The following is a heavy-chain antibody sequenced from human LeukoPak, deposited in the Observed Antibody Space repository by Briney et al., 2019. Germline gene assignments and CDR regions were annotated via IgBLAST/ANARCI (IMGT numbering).Heavy chain of an antibody. CDR1: GGTFSSYA. V-gene: IGHV1-69*13. CDR2: IIPIFGTA. CDR3: ARTLYIAAAPGGFDY. J-gene: IGHJ4*02. Sequence: GASVKVSCKASGGTFSSYAISWVRQAPGQGLEWMGGIIPIFGTANYAQKFQGRVTITADESTSTAYMELSSLRSEDTAVYYCARTLYIAAAPGGFDYWGQGTLVAVSS. D-gene: IGHD6-13*01.